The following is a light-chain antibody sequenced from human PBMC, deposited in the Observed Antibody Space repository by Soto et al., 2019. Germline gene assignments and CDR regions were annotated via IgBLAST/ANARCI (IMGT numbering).Light chain of an antibody. CDR2: GAS. J-gene: IGKJ4*01. CDR3: QPYNDWPPLT. V-gene: IGKV3-15*01. Sequence: EKVLTQSPVTLSVSLGERATLSCRASQSITTNLAWYQQKPGQAPRLLIFGASNRATGIPARFSGSGSGTEFSLPLSSLQSEDSAIYYCQPYNDWPPLTFGGGTKVEI. CDR1: QSITTN.